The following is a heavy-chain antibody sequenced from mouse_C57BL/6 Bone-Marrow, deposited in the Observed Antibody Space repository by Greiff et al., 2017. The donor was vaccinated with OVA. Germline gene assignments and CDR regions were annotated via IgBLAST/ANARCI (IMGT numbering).Heavy chain of an antibody. CDR3: ARSERLKDYFDY. Sequence: QVQLKQSGAELVRPGASVKLSCTASGYTFTDYYISWVKQRPGQGLEWIARIYPGSGNIYYNEKFKGKATLTAEKSSSTAYMQLSSLTSDDSAVYFSARSERLKDYFDYWGRGTALTVSS. D-gene: IGHD2-2*01. J-gene: IGHJ2*01. V-gene: IGHV1-76*01. CDR1: GYTFTDYY. CDR2: IYPGSGNI.